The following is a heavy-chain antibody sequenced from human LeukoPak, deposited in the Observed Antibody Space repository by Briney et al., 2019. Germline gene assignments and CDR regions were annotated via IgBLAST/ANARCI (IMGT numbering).Heavy chain of an antibody. J-gene: IGHJ4*02. CDR3: AGAQRYDYVWGSYPLR. Sequence: PGGSLRLSCAASGFTFSSYTLDWVRQAPGQGLEWVSSISSSSSYIYYADSVKGRFTISRDNAKNSLYLQMNSLRAEDTAVYYCAGAQRYDYVWGSYPLRWGQGTLVTVSS. V-gene: IGHV3-21*01. CDR1: GFTFSSYT. D-gene: IGHD3-16*02. CDR2: ISSSSSYI.